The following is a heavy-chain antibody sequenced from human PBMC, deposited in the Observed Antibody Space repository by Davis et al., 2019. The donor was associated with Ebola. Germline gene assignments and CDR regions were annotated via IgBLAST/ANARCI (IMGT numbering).Heavy chain of an antibody. CDR1: GGTFSSYA. CDR3: ATKYYYDSSGYYSAFDI. V-gene: IGHV1-69*13. Sequence: SVEVSCKASGGTFSSYAISWVRQAPGQGLEWMGGIIPIFGTANYAQKFQGRVTITADESTSTAYMELSSLRSEDTAVYYCATKYYYDSSGYYSAFDIWGQGTMVTVSS. D-gene: IGHD3-22*01. CDR2: IIPIFGTA. J-gene: IGHJ3*02.